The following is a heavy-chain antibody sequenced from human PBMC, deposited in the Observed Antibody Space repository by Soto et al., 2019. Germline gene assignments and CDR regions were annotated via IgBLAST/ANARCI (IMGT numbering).Heavy chain of an antibody. CDR1: GESFGAYY. D-gene: IGHD6-19*01. V-gene: IGHV4-34*01. J-gene: IGHJ4*02. CDR3: ARFGSGWLFDY. Sequence: PSETLSLTCDVYGESFGAYYWNWIRQSPEKGLEWIADIHYSGSTYYNPSLKSRVTISVDTSKNQFSLKLSSVTAADTAVYYCARFGSGWLFDYWGQGTLVTVSS. CDR2: IHYSGST.